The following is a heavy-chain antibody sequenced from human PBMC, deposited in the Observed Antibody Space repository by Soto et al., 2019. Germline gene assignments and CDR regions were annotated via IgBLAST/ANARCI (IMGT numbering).Heavy chain of an antibody. J-gene: IGHJ4*01. D-gene: IGHD1-1*01. CDR1: GFTFSSYA. CDR2: ISYDGNNK. Sequence: GGSLRLSCAASGFTFSSYAMHWVRQAPGKGLEWVAVISYDGNNKYYADSVKGRFTISRDNSKNTLYLQMNSLRVEDTSVYFCAKGYWGSTHWSPADHWGQGTLVTVSS. CDR3: AKGYWGSTHWSPADH. V-gene: IGHV3-30-3*01.